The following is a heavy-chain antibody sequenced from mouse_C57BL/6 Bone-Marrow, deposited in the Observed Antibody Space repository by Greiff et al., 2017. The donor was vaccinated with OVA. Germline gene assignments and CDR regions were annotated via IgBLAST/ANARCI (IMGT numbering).Heavy chain of an antibody. CDR3: ARDGDGYYWYFDV. J-gene: IGHJ1*03. V-gene: IGHV1-76*01. CDR2: IYPGSGNT. Sequence: VQLQQSGAELVRPGASVKLSCKASGYTFTDYYINWVKQRPGQGLEWIARIYPGSGNTYYNEKFKGKATLTAEKSSSTAYMQLSSLTSEDSAVYCCARDGDGYYWYFDVWGTGTTVTVSS. D-gene: IGHD2-3*01. CDR1: GYTFTDYY.